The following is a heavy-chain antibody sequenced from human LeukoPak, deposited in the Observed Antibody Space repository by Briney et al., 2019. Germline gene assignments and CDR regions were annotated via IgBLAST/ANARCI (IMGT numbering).Heavy chain of an antibody. Sequence: PGGSLRLSCAASGFTSSSYALNWVRQAPGKGLEWDATVSGSGDRMYHADSVKGRFTIFRDNSKNTIYLQMNSLRAEDTALYYCARDDSYYDILTGFYYYYGMDVWGQGTTVTVSS. CDR1: GFTSSSYA. CDR3: ARDDSYYDILTGFYYYYGMDV. V-gene: IGHV3-23*01. CDR2: VSGSGDRM. D-gene: IGHD3-9*01. J-gene: IGHJ6*02.